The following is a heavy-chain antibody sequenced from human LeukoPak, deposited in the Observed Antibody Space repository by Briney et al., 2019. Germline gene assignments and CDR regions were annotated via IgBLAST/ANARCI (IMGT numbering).Heavy chain of an antibody. D-gene: IGHD2-2*01. J-gene: IGHJ5*02. CDR1: GFTFSNAW. Sequence: GGSLRLSCAASGFTFSNAWMSWVRQAPGKGLEWVGRIKSKTDGGTTDYAAPVKGRFTISRDDSKNTLYLQMNSLKIEDTAVYYCTPIVVPAAKGYHWFDPWGQGTLVTVSS. CDR3: TPIVVPAAKGYHWFDP. V-gene: IGHV3-15*01. CDR2: IKSKTDGGTT.